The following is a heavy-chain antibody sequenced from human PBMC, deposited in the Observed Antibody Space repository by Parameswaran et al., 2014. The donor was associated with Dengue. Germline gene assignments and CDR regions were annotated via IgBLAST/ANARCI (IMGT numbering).Heavy chain of an antibody. J-gene: IGHJ6*02. CDR2: INHSGST. D-gene: IGHD3-10*01. CDR3: ARGRYYGSGSYYNRYYYYGMDV. Sequence: RWIRQPPGKGLEWIGEINHSGSTNYNPSLKSRVTISVDTSKNQFSLKLSSVTAADTAVYYCARGRYYGSGSYYNRYYYYGMDVWGQGTTVTVSS. V-gene: IGHV4-34*01.